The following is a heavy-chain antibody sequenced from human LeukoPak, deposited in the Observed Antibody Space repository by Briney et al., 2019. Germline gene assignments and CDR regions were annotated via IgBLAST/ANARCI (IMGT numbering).Heavy chain of an antibody. CDR3: ARGRVSSSSWYSTYYYYFYMDV. CDR2: IYYSGST. Sequence: SETLPLTCTVSGGSISSYYWSWIRQPPGKGLEWIGYIYYSGSTNYNPSLKSRVTISVDTSKNQFSLELSSVTAADTAVYFCARGRVSSSSWYSTYYYYFYMDVWGKGTTVTVSS. J-gene: IGHJ6*03. CDR1: GGSISSYY. D-gene: IGHD6-13*01. V-gene: IGHV4-59*01.